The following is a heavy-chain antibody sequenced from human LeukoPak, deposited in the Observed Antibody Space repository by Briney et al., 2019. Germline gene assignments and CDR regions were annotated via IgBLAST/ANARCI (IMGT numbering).Heavy chain of an antibody. CDR2: IYYSGST. D-gene: IGHD2-2*01. V-gene: IGHV4-39*01. Sequence: PSETLSLTCTVSGGSISSSSYYWGWIRQPPGKGLEWIGSIYYSGSTYYNPSLKSRVTISVDTSKNQFSLKLNSVTAADTAVYYCARVGDYCSSTSCQETDYWGQGTLVTVSS. CDR3: ARVGDYCSSTSCQETDY. CDR1: GGSISSSSYY. J-gene: IGHJ4*02.